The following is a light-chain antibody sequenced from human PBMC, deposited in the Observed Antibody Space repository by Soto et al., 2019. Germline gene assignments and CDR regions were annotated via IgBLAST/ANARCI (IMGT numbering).Light chain of an antibody. V-gene: IGKV3-20*01. CDR2: RAS. Sequence: EIVLTQSPGTLSLSAAERATLSCRASQSVSSSYLAWYQQKPGQAPKVLIYRASSRATGIPDRFSGSGSGTDFTLTISRLEPEDFAVYYCQQYGSSPLTFGGGTKVDIK. J-gene: IGKJ4*01. CDR1: QSVSSSY. CDR3: QQYGSSPLT.